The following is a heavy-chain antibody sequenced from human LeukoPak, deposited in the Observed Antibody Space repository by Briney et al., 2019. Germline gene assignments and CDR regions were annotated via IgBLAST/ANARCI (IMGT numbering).Heavy chain of an antibody. D-gene: IGHD1-26*01. CDR1: GGTFSSYA. CDR3: ARDPYSGSYGAYYYYYMDV. V-gene: IGHV1-69*06. Sequence: SVKVYCKASGGTFSSYAISWVRQAPGQGLEWMGGIIPIFGTANYAQKFQGRVTITADKSTSTAYMELSSLRSEDTAVYYCARDPYSGSYGAYYYYYMDVWGQGTTVTISS. J-gene: IGHJ6*03. CDR2: IIPIFGTA.